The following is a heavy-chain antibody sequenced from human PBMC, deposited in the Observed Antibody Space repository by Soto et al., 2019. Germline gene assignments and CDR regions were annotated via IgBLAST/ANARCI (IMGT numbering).Heavy chain of an antibody. CDR1: GFHFSAYW. CDR2: IKEDGSDK. V-gene: IGHV3-7*01. Sequence: EVQLVDSGGGLVQPGGSLRLSCVASGFHFSAYWMSWVRQAPGKGLEWVANIKEDGSDKYYVDSVKGRFTISRDNAKNSLYRQMNSLGGEGTAVYYCVGVSLAGSWGQGTLVTVSS. CDR3: VGVSLAGS. J-gene: IGHJ4*02. D-gene: IGHD6-19*01.